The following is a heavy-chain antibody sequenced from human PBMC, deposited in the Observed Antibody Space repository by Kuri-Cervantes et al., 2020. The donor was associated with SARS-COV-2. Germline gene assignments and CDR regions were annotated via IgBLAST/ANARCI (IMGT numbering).Heavy chain of an antibody. CDR3: TRGGDYVDH. CDR2: ISNTAGTI. V-gene: IGHV3-48*02. Sequence: GGSLRLSCAASGFSLNDYGMNWVRLAPGRGLEWVSYISNTAGTIYYADSVKGRFTISRDKAKNLLFLQMSSLRDGDTAVYYCTRGGDYVDHWGQGALVTVSS. J-gene: IGHJ4*02. CDR1: GFSLNDYG.